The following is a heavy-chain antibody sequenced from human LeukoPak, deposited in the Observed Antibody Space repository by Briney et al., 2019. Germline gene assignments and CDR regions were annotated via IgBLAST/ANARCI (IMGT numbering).Heavy chain of an antibody. V-gene: IGHV4-4*07. J-gene: IGHJ4*02. Sequence: SETLSLTCTVSGGSISGYYWSWIRQPAGKGLEWIGRIYTSGSTNYNPSLKSRVTMSVDTSTNQFSLKLSSVTAADTAVYYCAAGYSSIIDYWGQGTLVTVSS. CDR2: IYTSGST. CDR3: AAGYSSIIDY. CDR1: GGSISGYY. D-gene: IGHD6-13*01.